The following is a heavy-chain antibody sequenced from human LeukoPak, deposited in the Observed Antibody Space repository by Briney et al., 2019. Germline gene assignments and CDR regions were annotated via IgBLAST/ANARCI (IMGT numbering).Heavy chain of an antibody. CDR3: ARGVGGYSYGYSYYYYMDV. J-gene: IGHJ6*03. Sequence: GESLSLSCAASGFTFSDYYMSWIRQAPGKGLEWVSYISSSGSTIYYADSVKGRFTISRDNAKNSLYLQMNSLRAEDTAVYYCARGVGGYSYGYSYYYYMDVWGKGTTVTVSS. D-gene: IGHD5-18*01. CDR2: ISSSGSTI. CDR1: GFTFSDYY. V-gene: IGHV3-11*04.